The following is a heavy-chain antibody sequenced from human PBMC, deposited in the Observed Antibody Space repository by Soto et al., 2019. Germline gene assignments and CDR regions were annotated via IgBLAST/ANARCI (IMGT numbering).Heavy chain of an antibody. Sequence: QVQLVQSGAEVKKPGASVKVSCKAPGYTFTGYYMHWVRQAPGQGLEWMGWINPNSGGTNYAQKFQGWVTMTRDTSISAAYMELSRLRSDDTAVYYCARGQLEGDYYYYMDVWGKGTTVTVSS. V-gene: IGHV1-2*04. CDR2: INPNSGGT. CDR1: GYTFTGYY. D-gene: IGHD1-1*01. CDR3: ARGQLEGDYYYYMDV. J-gene: IGHJ6*03.